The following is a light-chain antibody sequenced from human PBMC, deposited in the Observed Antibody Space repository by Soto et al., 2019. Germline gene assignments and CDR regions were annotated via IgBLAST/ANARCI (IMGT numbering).Light chain of an antibody. CDR2: SAS. J-gene: IGKJ1*01. V-gene: IGKV1-39*01. Sequence: DVQMTQSPSSLSASVGDRVTITCRASQYISTYLSWYQQKPGKGPKLLIYSASRLQSGVPARFSGSGSGTDFTLTISGLQPQDFATYYCQQSYSSPMWTFGQGTKVEIK. CDR1: QYISTY. CDR3: QQSYSSPMWT.